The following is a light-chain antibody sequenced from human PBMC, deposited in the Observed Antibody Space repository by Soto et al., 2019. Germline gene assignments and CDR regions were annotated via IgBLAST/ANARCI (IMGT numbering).Light chain of an antibody. CDR3: ASYAGSNKV. CDR1: SSDVGGYNY. J-gene: IGLJ1*01. Sequence: QSALTQPPSASGSPGQTVTISCTGTSSDVGGYNYVSWYQHHPGTAPKLMIYEVNKRPSGVPDRFSGSKSGNTASLTVSGLMAEDEADYYCASYAGSNKVFGSGTKLTV. V-gene: IGLV2-8*01. CDR2: EVN.